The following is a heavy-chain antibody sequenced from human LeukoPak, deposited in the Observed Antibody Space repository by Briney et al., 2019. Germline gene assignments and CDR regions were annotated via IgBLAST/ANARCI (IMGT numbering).Heavy chain of an antibody. Sequence: GGSLRLSCAASGFTVSSNYMSWVRQAPGKGLEWVSVVYSGGSTYYADSLRGRFTISRDNSKNTLYLQMNSLSAEDTAVYYCARGPVATVTTWPAFDIWGQGTMVTVS. CDR3: ARGPVATVTTWPAFDI. CDR1: GFTVSSNY. V-gene: IGHV3-66*01. CDR2: VYSGGST. J-gene: IGHJ3*02. D-gene: IGHD4-17*01.